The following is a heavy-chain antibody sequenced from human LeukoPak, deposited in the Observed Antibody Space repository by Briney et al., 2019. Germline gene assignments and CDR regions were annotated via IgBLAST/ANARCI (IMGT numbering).Heavy chain of an antibody. CDR2: IIPIFNIV. Sequence: RASVKVSCKVSGGTFSSNAISWVRQAPGQGLDWMGGIIPIFNIVNYAQKFQGRVTITADKSTSTAYMELISLRFEDTAVYYCARGRLIGAPDERYYLDYWGQGTLVTVSS. D-gene: IGHD2-21*01. J-gene: IGHJ4*02. CDR3: ARGRLIGAPDERYYLDY. CDR1: GGTFSSNA. V-gene: IGHV1-69*10.